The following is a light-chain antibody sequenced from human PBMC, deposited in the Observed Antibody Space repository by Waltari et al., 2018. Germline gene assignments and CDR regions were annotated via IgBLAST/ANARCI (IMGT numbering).Light chain of an antibody. V-gene: IGLV3-25*03. CDR3: QSTDSSGNYVV. J-gene: IGLJ2*01. Sequence: SYDLTQPPSVSVSPGQTARITCSGDPLPKQYTFWYQQKPGQAPVMVIYKDTERPSGIPERLSGSSSGTTATLTISAVQAEDEADYYCQSTDSSGNYVVFGGGTKLTVL. CDR1: PLPKQY. CDR2: KDT.